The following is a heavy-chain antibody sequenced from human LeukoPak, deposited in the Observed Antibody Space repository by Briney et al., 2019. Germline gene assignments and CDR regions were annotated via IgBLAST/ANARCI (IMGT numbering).Heavy chain of an antibody. CDR2: IIPIFGTA. CDR3: AREEALGSGSFDY. CDR1: GGTFSSYA. V-gene: IGHV1-69*06. D-gene: IGHD1-26*01. Sequence: ASVKVSCKASGGTFSSYAISWVRQAPGQGLEWMGGIIPIFGTANYAQKFRGRVTITADKSTRTAYMELSSLRSEDTAVYYCAREEALGSGSFDYWGQGTLVTVSS. J-gene: IGHJ4*02.